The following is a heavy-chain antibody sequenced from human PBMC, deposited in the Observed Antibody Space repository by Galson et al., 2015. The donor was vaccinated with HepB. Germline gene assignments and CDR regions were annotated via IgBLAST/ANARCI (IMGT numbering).Heavy chain of an antibody. V-gene: IGHV1-46*01. CDR3: AKATGRRFVVVPAAMIY. Sequence: SVKVSCKASGYTFTSYYMHWVRQAPGQGLAWMGIINPSGGSTSYAQKFQGRVTMTRDTSTSTVYMELSSLRSEDTAVYYCAKATGRRFVVVPAAMIYWGQGTLVTVSS. D-gene: IGHD2-2*01. CDR2: INPSGGST. CDR1: GYTFTSYY. J-gene: IGHJ4*02.